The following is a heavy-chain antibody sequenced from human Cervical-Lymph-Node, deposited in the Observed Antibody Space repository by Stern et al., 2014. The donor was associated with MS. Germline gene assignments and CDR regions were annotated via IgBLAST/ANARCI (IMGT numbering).Heavy chain of an antibody. J-gene: IGHJ5*02. V-gene: IGHV3-23*04. CDR3: GKDLHYWSADT. Sequence: EEKLVESGGGLVQPGGSLRLSCAGSGFTFTNFAMTWIRQAPGKGLEWVSGSGTDGGTHFAESVRGRFSISRDNSKNTLYLQMDRLRVEDTAVYYCGKDLHYWSADTWGQGTLVTVSS. CDR1: GFTFTNFA. CDR2: SGTDGGT. D-gene: IGHD1-1*01.